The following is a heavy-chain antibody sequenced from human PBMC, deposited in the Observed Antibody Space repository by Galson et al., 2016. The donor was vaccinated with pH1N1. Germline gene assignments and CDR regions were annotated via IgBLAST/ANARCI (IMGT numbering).Heavy chain of an antibody. V-gene: IGHV1-69*13. Sequence: SVKVSCKASGGTFGSYGINWVRQAPGQGLEWMGGIIPIFKTTKYAQNFQGRVTITADESTTTAYMELSSLRSEDTAVYYCAGRYTGSDRIYLYNAMDVWGQGTTVTVSS. CDR1: GGTFGSYG. J-gene: IGHJ6*02. CDR3: AGRYTGSDRIYLYNAMDV. CDR2: IIPIFKTT. D-gene: IGHD5-12*01.